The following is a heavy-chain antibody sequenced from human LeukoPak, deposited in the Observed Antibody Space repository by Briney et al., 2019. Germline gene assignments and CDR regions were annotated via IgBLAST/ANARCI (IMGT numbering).Heavy chain of an antibody. J-gene: IGHJ4*02. V-gene: IGHV1-69*01. Sequence: GSSVKVSCKASGGTFSSYAISWVRQAPGQALEWMGGIIPIFGTANYAQKFQGRVTITADESTSTAYMELSSLRSEDTAVYYCARVGHSGYDYLFDYWGQGTLVTVSS. CDR3: ARVGHSGYDYLFDY. CDR2: IIPIFGTA. D-gene: IGHD5-12*01. CDR1: GGTFSSYA.